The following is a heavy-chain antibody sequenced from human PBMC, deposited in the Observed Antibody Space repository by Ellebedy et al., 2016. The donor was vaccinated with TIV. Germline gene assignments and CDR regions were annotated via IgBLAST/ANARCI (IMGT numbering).Heavy chain of an antibody. CDR3: ARGELVHSSGFHR. J-gene: IGHJ4*02. D-gene: IGHD6-19*01. CDR2: VYYSGST. Sequence: MPGGSLRLSCSVSGDSFSSTSYYWVWIGHPPGRGLDWIGSVYYSGSTYYSPSLKSRVTISLDTSNSRFALELSSVTAADTALYYFARGELVHSSGFHRWGQGTLVTVSS. V-gene: IGHV4-39*01. CDR1: GDSFSSTSYY.